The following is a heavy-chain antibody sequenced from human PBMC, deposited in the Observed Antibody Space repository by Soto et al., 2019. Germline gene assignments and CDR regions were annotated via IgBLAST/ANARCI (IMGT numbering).Heavy chain of an antibody. CDR3: ARRLGEGRVLGHYYYYMDV. Sequence: SETLSLTCTVSGGSISSYYWSWIRQPPGKGLEWIGYIYYSGSTNYNPSLKSRVTISVDTSKNQFSLKLSSVTAADTAVYYCARRLGEGRVLGHYYYYMDVWGKGTTVTVSS. CDR2: IYYSGST. V-gene: IGHV4-59*01. CDR1: GGSISSYY. D-gene: IGHD3-16*01. J-gene: IGHJ6*03.